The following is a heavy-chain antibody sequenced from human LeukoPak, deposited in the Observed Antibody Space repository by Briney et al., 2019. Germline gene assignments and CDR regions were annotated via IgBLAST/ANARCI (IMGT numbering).Heavy chain of an antibody. D-gene: IGHD3-22*01. CDR3: AKDRYDSSGYYYRTAPFDY. CDR1: GFTFNSYA. CDR2: IGGSGGST. Sequence: GVSLRLSCAASGFTFNSYAMSWVRQAPGKGLEWVSAIGGSGGSTYYADSVKGRFTISRDNSKNTLYLQMNSLRAEDTAVYYCAKDRYDSSGYYYRTAPFDYWGQGTLVTVSS. J-gene: IGHJ4*02. V-gene: IGHV3-23*01.